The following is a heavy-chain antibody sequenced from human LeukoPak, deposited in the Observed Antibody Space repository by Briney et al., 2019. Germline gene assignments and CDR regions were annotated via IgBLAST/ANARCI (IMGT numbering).Heavy chain of an antibody. J-gene: IGHJ4*02. Sequence: SVKVSCKASGGTFSSYAISWVRQAPGRGLEGMGGIIPIFGTANYAQRFQGRVTINADEPPSTAYMELSSLRSEDTAVYYCARDLGNPGGGFDYWGQGTLVTVSS. CDR2: IIPIFGTA. CDR3: ARDLGNPGGGFDY. D-gene: IGHD3-16*01. V-gene: IGHV1-69*13. CDR1: GGTFSSYA.